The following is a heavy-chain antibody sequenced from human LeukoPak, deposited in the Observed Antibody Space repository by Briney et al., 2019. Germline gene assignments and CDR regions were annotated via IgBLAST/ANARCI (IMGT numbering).Heavy chain of an antibody. J-gene: IGHJ5*02. CDR2: VYYSGST. CDR3: ARDYYGSGSLFDP. V-gene: IGHV4-39*07. D-gene: IGHD3-10*01. Sequence: SETLSLICTVSGGSISRTTYYWGWIRQPPGKGLEWIGSVYYSGSTYYNPSLESRVTISVDTSTNQFSLKLYSVTAADTAVYYCARDYYGSGSLFDPWGQGTLVTVSS. CDR1: GGSISRTTYY.